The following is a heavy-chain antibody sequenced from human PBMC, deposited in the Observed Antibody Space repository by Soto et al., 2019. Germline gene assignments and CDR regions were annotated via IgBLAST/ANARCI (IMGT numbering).Heavy chain of an antibody. CDR3: ARGLGMTTVTTDYYYGMDV. D-gene: IGHD4-17*01. V-gene: IGHV4-59*01. J-gene: IGHJ6*02. CDR2: ISHSGLR. Sequence: SETLSLTCIVSGVSISSGYCTWIRQSPGKGLEWIGYISHSGLRNYSASLKSRLTMSVETSKNQFSLNLSSVTAADTAVYYCARGLGMTTVTTDYYYGMDVWGQGTTVTVSS. CDR1: GVSISSGY.